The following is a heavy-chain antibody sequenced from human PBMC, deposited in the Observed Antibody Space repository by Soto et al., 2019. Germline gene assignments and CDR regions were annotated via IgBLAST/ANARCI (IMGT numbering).Heavy chain of an antibody. CDR1: GGSFSGYY. Sequence: SETLSLTCAVYGGSFSGYYWSWIRQPPGKGLEWIGEINHSGSTNYNPSLKSRVTISVDTSKNQFSPKLSPVTAADTAVYYCARVTQNYDILTGSPYYFDYWGQGTLVTVSS. J-gene: IGHJ4*02. V-gene: IGHV4-34*01. CDR2: INHSGST. CDR3: ARVTQNYDILTGSPYYFDY. D-gene: IGHD3-9*01.